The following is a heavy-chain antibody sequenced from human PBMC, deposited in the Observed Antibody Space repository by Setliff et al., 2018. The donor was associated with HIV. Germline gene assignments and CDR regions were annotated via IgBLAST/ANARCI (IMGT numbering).Heavy chain of an antibody. CDR3: ARSSYYYGSGLDS. V-gene: IGHV4-59*01. J-gene: IGHJ5*02. CDR2: VSSSGST. CDR1: GTSMSSYY. Sequence: SETLSLTCSVSGTSMSSYYWTWIRQSPGRGLEWIGHVSSSGSTNYNPSLESRLIISIDTSKSQIPLTLTSLTTADTAVYYCARSSYYYGSGLDSWGQGTLVTVSS. D-gene: IGHD3-10*01.